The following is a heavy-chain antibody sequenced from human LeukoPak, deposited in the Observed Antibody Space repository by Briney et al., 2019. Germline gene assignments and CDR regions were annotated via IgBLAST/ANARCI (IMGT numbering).Heavy chain of an antibody. V-gene: IGHV4-31*03. D-gene: IGHD2-21*02. J-gene: IGHJ5*02. Sequence: PSETLSLTCTVSGGSISSGGYYWSWIRQHPGKGLEWIGYIYYSGSAYYNPSLKSRVTISVDTSKSQFSLKLSSVTAADTAVYYCARGLLFSWFDPWGQGTLVTVSS. CDR3: ARGLLFSWFDP. CDR2: IYYSGSA. CDR1: GGSISSGGYY.